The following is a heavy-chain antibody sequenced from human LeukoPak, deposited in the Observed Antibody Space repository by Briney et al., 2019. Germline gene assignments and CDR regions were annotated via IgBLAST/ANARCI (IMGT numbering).Heavy chain of an antibody. J-gene: IGHJ4*02. CDR3: ARHGIAAAGPTDY. V-gene: IGHV4-34*01. CDR2: INHSGST. D-gene: IGHD6-13*01. CDR1: GGSFSGYY. Sequence: PSETLSLTCAVYGGSFSGYYWSWIRQPPGKGLEWIGEINHSGSTNYNPSLKSRVTISVDTSKNQFSLKLSSVTAADTAVYYCARHGIAAAGPTDYWGQGTLVTVSS.